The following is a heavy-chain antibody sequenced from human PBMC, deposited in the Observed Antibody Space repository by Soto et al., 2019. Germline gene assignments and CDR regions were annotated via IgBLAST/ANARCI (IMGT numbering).Heavy chain of an antibody. CDR1: GFNIISYY. V-gene: IGHV4-59*08. CDR3: ARHSNRNYGLYYFDY. Sequence: SETQSLTSTFSGFNIISYYWSWIRQPTGKGLEWIGYIYYSGSTNYNPSLKSRVTISVDTSKNQFSLKLSSVTAADTAVYYCARHSNRNYGLYYFDYWGLGALVTVSS. D-gene: IGHD4-4*01. J-gene: IGHJ4*02. CDR2: IYYSGST.